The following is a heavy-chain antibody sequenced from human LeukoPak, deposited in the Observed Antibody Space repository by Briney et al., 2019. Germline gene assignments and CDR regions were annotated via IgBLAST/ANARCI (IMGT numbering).Heavy chain of an antibody. CDR2: IYYSGST. V-gene: IGHV4-31*03. Sequence: SETLSLTCTVSGGSISSGGYYWRWIRQHPGKGLEWIGYIYYSGSTYYNPSLKSRVTISVDTSKNQFSLKLSSVTAAYTAVYYCTRTFSYYDILTGYRYYFDYWGQGTLVTVSS. CDR1: GGSISSGGYY. J-gene: IGHJ4*02. CDR3: TRTFSYYDILTGYRYYFDY. D-gene: IGHD3-9*01.